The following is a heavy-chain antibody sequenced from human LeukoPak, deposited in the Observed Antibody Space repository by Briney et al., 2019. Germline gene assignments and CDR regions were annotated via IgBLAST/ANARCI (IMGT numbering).Heavy chain of an antibody. Sequence: GASVKVSCKASGYTFTSYGISWVRQAPGQGLGWMGWISAYNGNTNYAQKLQGRVTMTTDTSTSTAYMELRSLRSDDTAVYYCARVEDCSSTSCYQKDYYYYYYMDVWGKGTTVTVSS. V-gene: IGHV1-18*01. CDR1: GYTFTSYG. J-gene: IGHJ6*03. CDR2: ISAYNGNT. D-gene: IGHD2-2*01. CDR3: ARVEDCSSTSCYQKDYYYYYYMDV.